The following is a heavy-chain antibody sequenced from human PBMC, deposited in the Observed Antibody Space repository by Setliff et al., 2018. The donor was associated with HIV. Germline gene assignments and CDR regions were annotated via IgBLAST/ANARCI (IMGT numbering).Heavy chain of an antibody. J-gene: IGHJ4*02. D-gene: IGHD3-16*02. Sequence: PSETLSLTCTVSGGSISSGGYYWSWIRQHPGKGLEWIGYIYYSGSTHYNPSLKSRVTISVDTSKNQFPLKLSSVTAADTAVYYCARAAPYYDYVWGSYRHFDYWGQGTLVTVSS. V-gene: IGHV4-31*03. CDR2: IYYSGST. CDR1: GGSISSGGYY. CDR3: ARAAPYYDYVWGSYRHFDY.